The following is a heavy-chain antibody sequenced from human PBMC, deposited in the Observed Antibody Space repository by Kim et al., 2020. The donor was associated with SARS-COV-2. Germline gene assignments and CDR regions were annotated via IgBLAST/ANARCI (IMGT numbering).Heavy chain of an antibody. D-gene: IGHD3-22*01. Sequence: SETLSLTCTVSGASISSYHWSWIRQSPGKGLEWIGNIYDSGNTNYNPSLKSRITISVDMSKKQLSLDLSSVTAADSAVYYCARLFYYDRSGYLRVFDPWGQGTLVTVSS. V-gene: IGHV4-59*12. CDR2: IYDSGNT. CDR1: GASISSYH. J-gene: IGHJ5*02. CDR3: ARLFYYDRSGYLRVFDP.